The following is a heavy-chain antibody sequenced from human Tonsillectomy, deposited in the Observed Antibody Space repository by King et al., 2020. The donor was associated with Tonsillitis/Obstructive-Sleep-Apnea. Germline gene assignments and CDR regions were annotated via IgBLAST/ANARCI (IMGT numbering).Heavy chain of an antibody. J-gene: IGHJ5*02. CDR2: ISSSSSYI. V-gene: IGHV3-21*01. D-gene: IGHD3-3*01. Sequence: VQLVESGGGLVKPGGSLRLSCAASGFTFSSYSMNWVRQAPGKGLEWVSSISSSSSYIYYADSVKGRFTISRDNATNSLYLQMNSLRAEATAGYYCARDLSIVELLPQSGTWGQGTLVTVSS. CDR1: GFTFSSYS. CDR3: ARDLSIVELLPQSGT.